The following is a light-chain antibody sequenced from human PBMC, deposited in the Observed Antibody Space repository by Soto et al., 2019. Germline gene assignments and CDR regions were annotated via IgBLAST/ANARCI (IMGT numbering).Light chain of an antibody. CDR2: YAS. J-gene: IGKJ2*01. Sequence: DIQMTQSPATVSASVGDRVTITCRASQTVYSWLAWYQQKPGKAPKLLLSYASTLQSGVPSRFAGSGSGTEFTLAISRLQPADFSTYYCQQYSSSSPYTFGQGTKVEI. CDR1: QTVYSW. CDR3: QQYSSSSPYT. V-gene: IGKV1-5*03.